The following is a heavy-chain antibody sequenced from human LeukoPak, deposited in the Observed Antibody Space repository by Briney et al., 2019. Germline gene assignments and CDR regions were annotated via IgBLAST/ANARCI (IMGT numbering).Heavy chain of an antibody. CDR3: ARQRWSYGDYVAYFDY. CDR2: ITPILGIA. Sequence: ASVKVSCKASGGTFSSYAISWVRQAPGQGLEWMGRITPILGIANYAQKFQGRVTITADKSTSTAYMELSSLRSEDTAVYYCARQRWSYGDYVAYFDYWGQGTLVTVSS. V-gene: IGHV1-69*04. J-gene: IGHJ4*02. D-gene: IGHD4-17*01. CDR1: GGTFSSYA.